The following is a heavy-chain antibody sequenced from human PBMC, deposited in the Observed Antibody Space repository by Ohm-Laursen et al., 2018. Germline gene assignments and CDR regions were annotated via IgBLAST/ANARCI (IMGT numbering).Heavy chain of an antibody. J-gene: IGHJ3*02. Sequence: SDTLSLTCTVSGGSISSYYWSWIRQPAGKGLEWIGRIYTSGSTNYNPSLKSRVTMSVDTSKNKLSLNLTSVSAADTAVYYCAREVREWNNDIYDAFDIWGRGTRVTVSS. CDR3: AREVREWNNDIYDAFDI. CDR1: GGSISSYY. CDR2: IYTSGST. V-gene: IGHV4-4*07. D-gene: IGHD1/OR15-1a*01.